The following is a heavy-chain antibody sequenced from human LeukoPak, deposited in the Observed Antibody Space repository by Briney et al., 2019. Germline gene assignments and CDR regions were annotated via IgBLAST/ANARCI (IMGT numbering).Heavy chain of an antibody. CDR2: IKDMAHGATI. Sequence: PGGSLRLSCVGSGFTFNNAWMNWVRQAPGKGLEWFGRIKDMAHGATIDYAAAEKGRFTLSRDDSKNTLYLQMNSLKTEDTAVYYCTARGPDSESSVAYWGQGTLVTVSS. J-gene: IGHJ4*02. V-gene: IGHV3-15*07. CDR3: TARGPDSESSVAY. D-gene: IGHD1-26*01. CDR1: GFTFNNAW.